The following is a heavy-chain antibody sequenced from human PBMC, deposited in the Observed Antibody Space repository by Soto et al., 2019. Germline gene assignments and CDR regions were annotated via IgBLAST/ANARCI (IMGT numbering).Heavy chain of an antibody. Sequence: GSGPTLVNPTQTLTLTCTFSGFSLSTSGMRVSWIRQPPGKALEWLARIDWDDDKFYSTSLKTRLTISKDTSKNQAVLTMTNMDPVDTATYYCARSRSSTSFDGMDVWGQGTTVTVSS. CDR1: GFSLSTSGMR. CDR2: IDWDDDK. V-gene: IGHV2-70*04. J-gene: IGHJ6*02. D-gene: IGHD2-2*01. CDR3: ARSRSSTSFDGMDV.